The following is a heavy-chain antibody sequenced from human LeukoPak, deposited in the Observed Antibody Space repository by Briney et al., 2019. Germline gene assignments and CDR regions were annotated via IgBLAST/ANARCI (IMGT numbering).Heavy chain of an antibody. Sequence: PSETLSLTCAVYGGSFSGYYWSWIRQPPGKGLEWIGEINHSGSTNYNPSLKSRVTISVDTSKNQFSLKLSSVTAADTAVYYCARLTYYDYVWGSYCQKYFDYWGQGTLVTVSS. CDR1: GGSFSGYY. CDR3: ARLTYYDYVWGSYCQKYFDY. D-gene: IGHD3-16*01. J-gene: IGHJ4*02. V-gene: IGHV4-34*01. CDR2: INHSGST.